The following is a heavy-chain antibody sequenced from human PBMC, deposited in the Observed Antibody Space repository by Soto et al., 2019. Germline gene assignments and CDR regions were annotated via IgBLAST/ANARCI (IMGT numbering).Heavy chain of an antibody. Sequence: SQTLSLTCVISGDSVSSNSAAWNWVRQSPSRGLEWLGRTYYRSKWYDDYAVSVKSRITINPDTSKNQFSLHLNSVTPEDTAVYYCARGAGRGYCSGNTCYSPYNYYGMDVWGQGTTVTVSS. CDR1: GDSVSSNSAA. D-gene: IGHD2-15*01. V-gene: IGHV6-1*01. J-gene: IGHJ6*02. CDR3: ARGAGRGYCSGNTCYSPYNYYGMDV. CDR2: TYYRSKWYD.